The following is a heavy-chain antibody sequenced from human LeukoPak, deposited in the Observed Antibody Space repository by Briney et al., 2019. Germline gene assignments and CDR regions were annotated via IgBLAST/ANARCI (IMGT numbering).Heavy chain of an antibody. V-gene: IGHV1-18*01. Sequence: ASVKVSCKASGYTFTSYGISWVRQAPGQGLEWMGWISAYNGNTNYAQKPQGRVTMTTDTSTSTAYMELRSLRSDDTAVYYCARRHYDYVWGSPYNSYYFDYWGQGTLVTVSS. J-gene: IGHJ4*02. D-gene: IGHD3-16*01. CDR1: GYTFTSYG. CDR2: ISAYNGNT. CDR3: ARRHYDYVWGSPYNSYYFDY.